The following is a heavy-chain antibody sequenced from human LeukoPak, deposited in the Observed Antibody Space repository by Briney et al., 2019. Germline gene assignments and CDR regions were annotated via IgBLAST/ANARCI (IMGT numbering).Heavy chain of an antibody. CDR2: ISSSGSTI. V-gene: IGHV3-48*03. D-gene: IGHD6-6*01. J-gene: IGHJ3*02. CDR3: ARGGYSSSWGYDAFDI. Sequence: GGSLRLSCAASGFTFSSYEMNWVRQAPGKGLEWVSYISSSGSTIYYADSVKGRFTISRDNSKNTLYLQMNSLRAEDTAVYYCARGGYSSSWGYDAFDIWGQGTMVTVSS. CDR1: GFTFSSYE.